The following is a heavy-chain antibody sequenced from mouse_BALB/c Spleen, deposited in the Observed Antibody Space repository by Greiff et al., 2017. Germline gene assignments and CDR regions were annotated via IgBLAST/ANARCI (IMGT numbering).Heavy chain of an antibody. V-gene: IGHV5-4*02. CDR2: ISDGGSYT. Sequence: EVMLVESGGGLVKPGGSLKLSCAASGFTFSDYYMYWVRQTPEKRLEWVATISDGGSYTYYPDSVKGRFTISRDNAKNNLYLQMSSLKSEDTAMYYCAKGKLLRPAMDYWGQGTSVTVSS. CDR3: AKGKLLRPAMDY. CDR1: GFTFSDYY. J-gene: IGHJ4*01. D-gene: IGHD1-1*01.